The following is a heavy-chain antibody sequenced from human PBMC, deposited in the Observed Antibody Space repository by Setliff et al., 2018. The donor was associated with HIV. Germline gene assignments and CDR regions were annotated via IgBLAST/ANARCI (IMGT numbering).Heavy chain of an antibody. CDR1: GGTFSSYA. Sequence: SVKVSCKASGGTFSSYAISWVRQAPGQGLEWMGGIIPIFGTVKYPLKFQGRVTITADDSTSTAYMGLSNLRSEDTAVYYCANLAYCSGDCYSTGASDIWGQGTMVTVSS. J-gene: IGHJ3*02. D-gene: IGHD2-21*01. CDR2: IIPIFGTV. CDR3: ANLAYCSGDCYSTGASDI. V-gene: IGHV1-69*13.